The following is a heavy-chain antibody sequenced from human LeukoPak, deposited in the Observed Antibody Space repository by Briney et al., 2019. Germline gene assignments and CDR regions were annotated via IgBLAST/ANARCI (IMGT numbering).Heavy chain of an antibody. CDR1: GVTFSSYA. Sequence: GGSLRLSCAASGVTFSSYAMSWVRQAPGKGLEWVSSISGSGGSTHYADSVKGRFTISRDKTKNTLYLQMNSLRAEDTAVYYCAKSAYYDASGYYREYYFDYWGQGTLVTVSS. J-gene: IGHJ4*02. V-gene: IGHV3-23*01. CDR3: AKSAYYDASGYYREYYFDY. CDR2: ISGSGGST. D-gene: IGHD3-22*01.